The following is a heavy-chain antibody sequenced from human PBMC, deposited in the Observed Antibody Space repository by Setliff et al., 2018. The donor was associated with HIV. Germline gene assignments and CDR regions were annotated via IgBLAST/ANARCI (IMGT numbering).Heavy chain of an antibody. CDR3: ARARITMTGGRLEPYAFDR. V-gene: IGHV4-4*07. Sequence: SETLSLTCTVSGGSFSTYYWSWIRQPAGEGLEYIGRVHSTGTTIYNTSLKNRVTMSVDTSKNQLSLKLRSVTAADTAVYYCARARITMTGGRLEPYAFDRWGQGTKVTVSS. D-gene: IGHD3-22*01. J-gene: IGHJ3*01. CDR1: GGSFSTYY. CDR2: VHSTGTT.